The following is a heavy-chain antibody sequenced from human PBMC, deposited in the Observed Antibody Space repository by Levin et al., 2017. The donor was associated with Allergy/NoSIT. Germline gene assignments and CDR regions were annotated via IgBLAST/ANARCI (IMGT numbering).Heavy chain of an antibody. D-gene: IGHD6-6*01. V-gene: IGHV3-48*01. CDR1: GFTFSSYS. CDR3: ARDLAALTYYYYYYGMDV. J-gene: IGHJ6*02. CDR2: ISSSSSTI. Sequence: GESLKISCAASGFTFSSYSMNWVRQAPGKGLEWVSYISSSSSTIYYADSVKGRFTISRDNAKNSLYLQMNSLRAEDTAVYYCARDLAALTYYYYYYGMDVWGQGTTVTVSS.